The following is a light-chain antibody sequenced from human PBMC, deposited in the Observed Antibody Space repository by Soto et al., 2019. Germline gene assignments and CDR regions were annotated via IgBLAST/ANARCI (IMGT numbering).Light chain of an antibody. Sequence: QSVLTQPASVSGSPGQSITISCTGTNSDVGNYNYVSWYQQHPGKAPKLMIYEVNNRPSGVSNRFSGSKSGSTASLTISGLQAEDEADYYCSSYTTSSSRVFGGGTKLTVL. CDR2: EVN. CDR3: SSYTTSSSRV. V-gene: IGLV2-14*01. CDR1: NSDVGNYNY. J-gene: IGLJ3*02.